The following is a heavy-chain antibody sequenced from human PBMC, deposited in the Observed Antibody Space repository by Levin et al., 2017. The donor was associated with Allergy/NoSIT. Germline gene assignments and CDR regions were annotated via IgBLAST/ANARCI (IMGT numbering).Heavy chain of an antibody. J-gene: IGHJ6*02. CDR3: ARGDVPAHCGGDCRFPLGLDV. Sequence: GGSLRLSCVASGFTFSTYGMHWVRQAPGKGLEWVAVIWYDGSNKYYADSVKGRFTISRDNSKNTLYLQMNSLRAEDTAVYYCARGDVPAHCGGDCRFPLGLDVWGQGTTVTVSS. CDR2: IWYDGSNK. D-gene: IGHD2-21*02. CDR1: GFTFSTYG. V-gene: IGHV3-33*01.